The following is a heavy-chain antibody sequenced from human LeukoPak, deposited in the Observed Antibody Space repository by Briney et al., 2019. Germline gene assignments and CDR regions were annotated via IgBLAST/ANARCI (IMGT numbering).Heavy chain of an antibody. J-gene: IGHJ4*02. Sequence: GGSLRLSCAASGFTVSSNYMTWVRQAPGKGLEWVSAIRGGGGSTYYADSVKGRFTISRDNSKNTLYLQMNSLRTEDTAVYYCAKAEGYDILTGLDYWGQGTLVTVSS. CDR3: AKAEGYDILTGLDY. D-gene: IGHD3-9*01. CDR2: IRGGGGST. V-gene: IGHV3-23*01. CDR1: GFTVSSNY.